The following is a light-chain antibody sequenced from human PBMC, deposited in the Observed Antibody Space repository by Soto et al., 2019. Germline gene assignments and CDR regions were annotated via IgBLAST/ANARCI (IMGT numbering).Light chain of an antibody. Sequence: EIVLTQSPGTLSLSPGERAALSCRASQSVSYSYLAWYQQKPGQAPRLLIYGASSRATGIPDRFSDSGSGTDFTLTISRLEPEDFAVYYCQQYGSSQSFGQGTKVEIK. V-gene: IGKV3-20*01. CDR2: GAS. CDR1: QSVSYSY. J-gene: IGKJ1*01. CDR3: QQYGSSQS.